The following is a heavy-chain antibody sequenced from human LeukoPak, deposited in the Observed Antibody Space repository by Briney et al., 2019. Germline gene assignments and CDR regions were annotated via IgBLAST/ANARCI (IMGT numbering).Heavy chain of an antibody. D-gene: IGHD3-9*01. V-gene: IGHV4-34*01. CDR3: ARVGLDILTGYYGMFDY. J-gene: IGHJ4*02. Sequence: SETLSLTCAVYGGSFSGYYWSWIRQPPGKGLEWIGEINHSGSTNYNPSLKSRVTISVDTSKNQFSLKLSSVTAADTAVYYCARVGLDILTGYYGMFDYWGQGTLVTVSS. CDR1: GGSFSGYY. CDR2: INHSGST.